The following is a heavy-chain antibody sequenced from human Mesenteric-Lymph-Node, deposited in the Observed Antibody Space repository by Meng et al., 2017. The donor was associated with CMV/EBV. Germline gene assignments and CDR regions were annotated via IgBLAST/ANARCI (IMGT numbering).Heavy chain of an antibody. CDR1: GFTFNAYE. D-gene: IGHD6-13*01. CDR3: ARDREKQQLIRYYGMDV. Sequence: GGSLRLSCIASGFTFNAYEMNWVRQAPGKGLEWVSLISGSGSSTHYGDSVKGRFTISRDNAKNSLYLQMNSLRAEDTAVYYCARDREKQQLIRYYGMDVWGQGTTVTVSS. J-gene: IGHJ6*02. V-gene: IGHV3-48*03. CDR2: ISGSGSST.